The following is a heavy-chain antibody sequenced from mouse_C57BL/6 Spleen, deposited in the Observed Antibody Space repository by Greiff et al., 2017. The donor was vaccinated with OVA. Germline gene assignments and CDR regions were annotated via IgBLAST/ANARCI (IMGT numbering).Heavy chain of an antibody. V-gene: IGHV1-61*01. CDR1: GYTFTSYW. CDR2: IYPSDSET. D-gene: IGHD3-2*02. Sequence: QVQLQQPGAELVRPGSSVKLSCKASGYTFTSYWMDWVKQRPGQGLEWIGNIYPSDSETHYNQKFKDKATLTVDKSSSTAYMQLSSLTSEDSAVYYCASRQLRSAWFAYWGQGTLVTVSA. CDR3: ASRQLRSAWFAY. J-gene: IGHJ3*01.